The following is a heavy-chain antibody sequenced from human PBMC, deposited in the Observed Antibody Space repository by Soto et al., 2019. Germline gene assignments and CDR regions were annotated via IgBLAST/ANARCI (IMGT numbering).Heavy chain of an antibody. Sequence: PGGSLRLSCAASGFTVSSNYMSWVRQAPGKGLEWVSVIYSGGSTYYADSVEGRFTISRDNSKNTLYLQMNSLRAEDTAVYYCATSGSSSSWYAFDYWGQGTLVTVSS. CDR2: IYSGGST. CDR3: ATSGSSSSWYAFDY. V-gene: IGHV3-66*01. CDR1: GFTVSSNY. D-gene: IGHD6-13*01. J-gene: IGHJ4*02.